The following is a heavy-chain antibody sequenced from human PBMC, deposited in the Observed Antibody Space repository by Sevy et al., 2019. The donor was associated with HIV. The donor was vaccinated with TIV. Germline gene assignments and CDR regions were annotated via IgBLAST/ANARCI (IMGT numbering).Heavy chain of an antibody. Sequence: ASVKVSCKASGYTFTSYDINWVRQATGQGLEWMGWMNSNSGNTGYAQKFQGRVTMTRNTSISTAYMELSSLRSEDTAVYYCARYYHDSSGYYDYNGMDVWGQGTTVTVSS. D-gene: IGHD3-22*01. CDR2: MNSNSGNT. V-gene: IGHV1-8*01. CDR1: GYTFTSYD. J-gene: IGHJ6*02. CDR3: ARYYHDSSGYYDYNGMDV.